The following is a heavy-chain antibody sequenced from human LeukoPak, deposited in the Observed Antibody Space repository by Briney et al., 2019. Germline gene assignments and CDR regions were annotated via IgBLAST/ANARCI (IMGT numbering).Heavy chain of an antibody. V-gene: IGHV1-46*01. CDR1: GYTFTSYY. CDR3: ARDIVGGGYVVPAPIDY. Sequence: ASVKVSCKASGYTFTSYYMHWVRQAPGQGLEWMGIINPSGGSTSYAQKFQGRVTMTRDMSTSTVYTELSSLRSEDTAVYYCARDIVGGGYVVPAPIDYRGQGTLVTVSS. CDR2: INPSGGST. J-gene: IGHJ4*02. D-gene: IGHD2-2*01.